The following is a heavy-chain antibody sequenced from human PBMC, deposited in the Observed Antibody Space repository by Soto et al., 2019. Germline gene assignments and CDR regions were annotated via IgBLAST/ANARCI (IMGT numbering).Heavy chain of an antibody. V-gene: IGHV1-18*01. J-gene: IGHJ4*02. CDR2: ISAYNGNT. Sequence: QVQLVQSGAEVKKPGASVKVSCKASGYTFTSYGISWVRQAPGQGLEWMGWISAYNGNTNYAQKLQGRVPMTTATSTSTSYMDLRSLRSDYTAEYYCASDLPPVDYWGQGTLVTVSS. CDR3: ASDLPPVDY. CDR1: GYTFTSYG.